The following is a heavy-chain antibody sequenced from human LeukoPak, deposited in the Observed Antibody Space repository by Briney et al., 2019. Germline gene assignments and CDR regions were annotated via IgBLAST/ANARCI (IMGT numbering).Heavy chain of an antibody. J-gene: IGHJ5*02. CDR3: ARGYCSSTSCYANWFDP. CDR2: IIPILGIA. Sequence: SVKVSCKASGGTFSSYAISWVRQAPGQGLEWMGRIIPILGIANYAQKFQGRVTITADKSTSTAYMELSSLRSEDTAVYYCARGYCSSTSCYANWFDPWGQGTLVTVSS. CDR1: GGTFSSYA. D-gene: IGHD2-2*01. V-gene: IGHV1-69*04.